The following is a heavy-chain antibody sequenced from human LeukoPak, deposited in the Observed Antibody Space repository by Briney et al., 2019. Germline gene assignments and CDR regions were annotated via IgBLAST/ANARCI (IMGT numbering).Heavy chain of an antibody. CDR3: LNEHGG. CDR2: ISPASGAT. Sequence: ASVRVSCKASGYTFTGSYMHWVRQAPGQGFEWIGWISPASGATKYAQNFQGRVTLTTDTSITTAYMELSSLTSDDTASYYCLNEHGGWGQGAPVTVSS. D-gene: IGHD1-1*01. J-gene: IGHJ4*02. CDR1: GYTFTGSY. V-gene: IGHV1-2*02.